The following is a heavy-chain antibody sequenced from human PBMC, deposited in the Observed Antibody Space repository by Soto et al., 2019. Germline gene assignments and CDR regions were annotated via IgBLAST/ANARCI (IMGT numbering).Heavy chain of an antibody. D-gene: IGHD6-13*01. Sequence: QVQLVESGGGVVQPGRSLRLSCAASGFTFSSYAMHWVRQAPGKGLEWVAVISYDGSNKYYADSVKGRFTISRDNSKNPLYLQMNSLRAQDTAVYYCARASSSWTTGDYYGMDVWGQGTTVTVSS. V-gene: IGHV3-30-3*01. CDR2: ISYDGSNK. J-gene: IGHJ6*02. CDR1: GFTFSSYA. CDR3: ARASSSWTTGDYYGMDV.